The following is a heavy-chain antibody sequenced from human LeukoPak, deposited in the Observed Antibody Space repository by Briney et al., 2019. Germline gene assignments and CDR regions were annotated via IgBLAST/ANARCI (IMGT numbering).Heavy chain of an antibody. J-gene: IGHJ4*02. D-gene: IGHD3-22*01. V-gene: IGHV3-23*01. CDR1: GFTFSSYA. Sequence: GSLRLSCAASGFTFSSYAMSWVRQAPGKGLEWVSAISGSGGSTYYADSVKGRFTISRDNSKNTLYLQMNSLRAEDTAVYYCAKDLSRYYYDSSGYYLGHYFDYWGQGTLVTVSS. CDR2: ISGSGGST. CDR3: AKDLSRYYYDSSGYYLGHYFDY.